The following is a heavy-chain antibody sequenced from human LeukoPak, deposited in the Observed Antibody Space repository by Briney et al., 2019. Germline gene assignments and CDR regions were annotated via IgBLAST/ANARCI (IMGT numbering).Heavy chain of an antibody. J-gene: IGHJ4*02. CDR1: GFIFSSYG. CDR2: ISSSSSYI. V-gene: IGHV3-21*03. Sequence: GGSLRLSCAASGFIFSSYGMHWVRQAPGKGLEWVSSISSSSSYIYYADSVKGRFTISRDNAKNSLYLQMNSLKTEDTAVYYCTTRDSSGYLDWGQGTLVTVSS. CDR3: TTRDSSGYLD. D-gene: IGHD3-22*01.